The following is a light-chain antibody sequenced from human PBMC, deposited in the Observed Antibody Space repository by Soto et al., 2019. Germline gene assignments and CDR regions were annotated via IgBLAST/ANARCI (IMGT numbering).Light chain of an antibody. CDR3: QQLTSHPRT. CDR2: GAS. J-gene: IGKJ2*01. Sequence: DIQLTQSPIFLSASVGARVTISCRPSQATFNYLAWYQHKPGKAPNLLIFGASTLQSGVPSRFSGSGSGTEFTLTISSLQPEDFATYYCQQLTSHPRTFGQGTKLEIK. V-gene: IGKV1-9*01. CDR1: QATFNY.